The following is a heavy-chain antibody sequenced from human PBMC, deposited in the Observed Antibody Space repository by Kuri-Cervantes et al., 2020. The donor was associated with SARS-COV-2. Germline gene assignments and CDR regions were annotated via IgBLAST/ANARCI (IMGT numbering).Heavy chain of an antibody. CDR2: ISSSGSTI. D-gene: IGHD3-9*01. V-gene: IGHV3-11*01. CDR3: ARDQYYDILTRNYYYYGMDV. CDR1: GFTFSDYY. J-gene: IGHJ6*02. Sequence: GGSLRLSCAASGFTFSDYYMSWIRQAPGKGLEWVPYISSSGSTIYYADSVKGRFTISRDNAKNSLYLQMNSLRAEDTAVYYCARDQYYDILTRNYYYYGMDVWGQGTTVTVSS.